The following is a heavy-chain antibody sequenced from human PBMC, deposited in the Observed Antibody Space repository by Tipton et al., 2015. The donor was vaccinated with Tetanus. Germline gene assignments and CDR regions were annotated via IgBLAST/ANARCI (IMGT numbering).Heavy chain of an antibody. Sequence: TLSLTCSVSGGSISGYYWNWIRQPPGKGLEWIGYIYYSGSTNYNPSLKSRVTISLDTSKNQFSLKLSSVTAADTAVYYCARHFGGDFDYWGQGTLVTVSS. CDR1: GGSISGYY. CDR2: IYYSGST. D-gene: IGHD3-16*01. V-gene: IGHV4-59*08. CDR3: ARHFGGDFDY. J-gene: IGHJ4*02.